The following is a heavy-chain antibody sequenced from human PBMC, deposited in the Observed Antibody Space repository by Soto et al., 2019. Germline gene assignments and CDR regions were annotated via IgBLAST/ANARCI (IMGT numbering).Heavy chain of an antibody. Sequence: EVQLVESGGGLVQPGGSLRLSCAASGFTFSSYSMNWVRQAPGKGLEWVSYISSSSSTIYYADSVKGRFTISRDNAKNSLYLQMNSLRDEDTAVYYCARSGDSYDSSGYYYRGQGTLVTVSS. V-gene: IGHV3-48*02. J-gene: IGHJ4*02. CDR1: GFTFSSYS. CDR3: ARSGDSYDSSGYYY. CDR2: ISSSSSTI. D-gene: IGHD3-22*01.